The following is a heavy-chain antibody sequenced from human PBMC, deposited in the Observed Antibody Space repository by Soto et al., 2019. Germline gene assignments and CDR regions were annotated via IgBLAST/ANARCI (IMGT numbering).Heavy chain of an antibody. CDR1: GGSISPYY. J-gene: IGHJ5*02. CDR3: ARLGGYYQALDT. V-gene: IGHV4-59*08. Sequence: SETLSLTCTVSGGSISPYYWSWIRQSPGEGLEWIGYIYYTGTTRYNPSNKSRVTILVDTSKNQFSLKLSSVTAADTAVYYCARLGGYYQALDTWGQGALVTVSS. CDR2: IYYTGTT. D-gene: IGHD3-22*01.